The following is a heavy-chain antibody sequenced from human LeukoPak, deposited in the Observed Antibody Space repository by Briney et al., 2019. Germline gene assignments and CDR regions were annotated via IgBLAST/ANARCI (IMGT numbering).Heavy chain of an antibody. D-gene: IGHD2-15*01. V-gene: IGHV4-34*01. CDR1: GGSFSGYY. Sequence: SETLSLTCAVYGGSFSGYYWSWIRQLPGKGLEWIGEINHSGSTNYNPSLKSRVTISVDTSKNQFSLKLSSVTAADTAVYYCARGRRGHIVVVVAARYYFDYWGQGTLVTVSS. J-gene: IGHJ4*02. CDR3: ARGRRGHIVVVVAARYYFDY. CDR2: INHSGST.